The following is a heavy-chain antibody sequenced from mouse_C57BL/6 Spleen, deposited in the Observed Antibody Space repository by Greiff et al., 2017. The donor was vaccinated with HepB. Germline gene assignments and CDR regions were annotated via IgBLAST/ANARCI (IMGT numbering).Heavy chain of an antibody. CDR2: IHPNSGST. CDR1: GYTFTSYW. J-gene: IGHJ3*01. D-gene: IGHD2-5*01. CDR3: ARSRDSKAWFAY. Sequence: QVQLQQPGAELVKPGASVKLSCKASGYTFTSYWMHWVKQRPGQGLEWIGMIHPNSGSTNYNEKFKSKATLTVDKSSSTAYMQLSSLTSEDSAVYYCARSRDSKAWFAYWGQGTLVTVSA. V-gene: IGHV1-64*01.